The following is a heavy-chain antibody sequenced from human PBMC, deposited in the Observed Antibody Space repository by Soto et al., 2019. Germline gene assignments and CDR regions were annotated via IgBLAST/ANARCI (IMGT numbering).Heavy chain of an antibody. D-gene: IGHD6-6*01. J-gene: IGHJ4*02. CDR3: ARFLGGIPARPFDY. CDR2: ISGSSITI. Sequence: QVQLVESGGGLVKPGGSVRLSCAASGFTFSDSYMSWVRQAPGKGLEWLSYISGSSITISHADSVKGRFTISRHNDKNSVYLQMDSLRAEDTAVYYCARFLGGIPARPFDYWGQGTLVTVSS. V-gene: IGHV3-11*01. CDR1: GFTFSDSY.